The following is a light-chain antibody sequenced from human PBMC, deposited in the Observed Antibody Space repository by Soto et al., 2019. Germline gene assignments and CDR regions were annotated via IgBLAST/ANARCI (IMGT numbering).Light chain of an antibody. Sequence: AIQLTQSPSSLSASVGDRVTITCRASQGISSALAWYQQKPGKAPKLLIYDVSSLESGVPSRFSGSGSGTDFTLTISSLQPEDFATYYCQQFNSYRITFGQGTRLEIK. CDR1: QGISSA. V-gene: IGKV1-13*02. CDR2: DVS. J-gene: IGKJ5*01. CDR3: QQFNSYRIT.